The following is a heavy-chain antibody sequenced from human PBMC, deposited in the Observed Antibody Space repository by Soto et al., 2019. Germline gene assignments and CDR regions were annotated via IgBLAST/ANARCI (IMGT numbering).Heavy chain of an antibody. Sequence: GGSLRLSCAASGFIFRSNVVHWVRQAPGKGLEWVAVSSPDESIKIYTDSVRGRFTISRDNFQNMLYLQMNDLRPEDSAIYYCGGDPSPASPDYFNNGGQEPLVTLS. CDR2: SSPDESIK. CDR3: GGDPSPASPDYFNN. V-gene: IGHV3-30*04. CDR1: GFIFRSNV. J-gene: IGHJ4*02. D-gene: IGHD6-25*01.